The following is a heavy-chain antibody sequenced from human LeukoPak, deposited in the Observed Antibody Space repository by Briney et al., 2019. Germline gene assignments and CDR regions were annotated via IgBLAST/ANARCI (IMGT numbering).Heavy chain of an antibody. D-gene: IGHD2-2*01. CDR2: MNPNSGNT. Sequence: ASVKVSCKASGYTLTSYDINWVRQATGQGLEWMGWMNPNSGNTGYAQKFQGRVTITRNTSISTAYMELSSLRSEDTAVYYCARAQPPLGYYYYMDVWGKGTTVTVSS. V-gene: IGHV1-8*03. J-gene: IGHJ6*03. CDR3: ARAQPPLGYYYYMDV. CDR1: GYTLTSYD.